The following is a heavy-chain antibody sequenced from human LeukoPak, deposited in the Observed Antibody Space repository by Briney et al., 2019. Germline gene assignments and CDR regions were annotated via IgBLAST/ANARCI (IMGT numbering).Heavy chain of an antibody. D-gene: IGHD1-26*01. CDR2: INSGGSST. J-gene: IGHJ4*02. V-gene: IGHV3-74*01. CDR1: GFTFSNYW. CDR3: ARESSVGAHKAFDY. Sequence: PGGSLRLSCAASGFTFSNYWMHWVRQAPGKGLVWVSRINSGGSSTTYADSVKGRFTISRDNAKNTLYLQMNSLRAEDTAVYYCARESSVGAHKAFDYWGQGTLVTVSS.